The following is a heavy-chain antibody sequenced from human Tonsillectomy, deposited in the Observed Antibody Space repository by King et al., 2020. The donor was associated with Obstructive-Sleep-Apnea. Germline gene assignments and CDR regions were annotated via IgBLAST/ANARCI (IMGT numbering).Heavy chain of an antibody. D-gene: IGHD2/OR15-2a*01. CDR1: GGSISSGTYS. J-gene: IGHJ4*02. V-gene: IGHV4-30-2*01. CDR3: ARDRFYRFEI. CDR2: IYAIGST. Sequence: QLQESGSGLVKPSQTLSLTCAVSGGSISSGTYSWTWFRQPPGKGLEWLGYIYAIGSTNYNPSPKSRVSLSIDGSKNQFYLKLKSVTAADTAMYYCARDRFYRFEIWGQGTLVTVSS.